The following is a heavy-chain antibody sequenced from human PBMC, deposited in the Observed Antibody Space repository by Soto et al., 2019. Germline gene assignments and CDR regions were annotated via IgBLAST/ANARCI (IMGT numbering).Heavy chain of an antibody. D-gene: IGHD2-8*01. CDR3: ARRVGYCTNGVCYPNYYYMDA. CDR2: IYYSGST. V-gene: IGHV4-59*01. J-gene: IGHJ6*03. Sequence: TSETLSLTCTVSGGSISRYYWSWIRQPPGKGLEWIGYIYYSGSTNYNPSLKSRVTISVDTSKNQFSLKLSSVTAADTAVYYCARRVGYCTNGVCYPNYYYMDAWGKGTTVTVSS. CDR1: GGSISRYY.